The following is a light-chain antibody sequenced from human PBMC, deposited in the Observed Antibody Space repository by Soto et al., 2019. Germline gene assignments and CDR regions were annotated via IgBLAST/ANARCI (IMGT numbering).Light chain of an antibody. V-gene: IGKV3-20*01. CDR1: QSLRSRY. J-gene: IGKJ1*01. CDR2: GSS. Sequence: LTQSQGELSLSPGERVTLSCRASQSLRSRYLAWYQQKPGQAPRLLVYGSSTRATGIPDRFSGTGSETDFTLIISRLEPEDCAVYYCQQYGISPWTFGQLTMV. CDR3: QQYGISPWT.